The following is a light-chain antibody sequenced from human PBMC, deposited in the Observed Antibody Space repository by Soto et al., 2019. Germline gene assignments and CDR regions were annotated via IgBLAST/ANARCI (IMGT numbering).Light chain of an antibody. V-gene: IGKV3-20*01. J-gene: IGKJ4*01. CDR3: LQYGSTPLT. CDR2: GAS. CDR1: QSVSRNY. Sequence: EIGLTQSPGTLSLSPGGRATLSCRASQSVSRNYVAWYQQKPGQAPRLLIYGASSRASGIPDRFSGSGSGADFTLSITRLEPEDFALYYCLQYGSTPLTFGGGTKGEIK.